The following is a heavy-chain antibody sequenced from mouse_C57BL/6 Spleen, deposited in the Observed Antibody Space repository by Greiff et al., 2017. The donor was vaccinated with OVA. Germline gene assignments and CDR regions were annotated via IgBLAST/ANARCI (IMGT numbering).Heavy chain of an antibody. D-gene: IGHD1-1*01. Sequence: VQLQQPGAELVKPGASVKLSCQASGYTFTSYWMHWVKQRPGPGLEWIGMIHPNSGSTNYNEKFKSKATLTVDKSSSTAYMQLSSRTSEDSAVYYGARATTVVATRGYIDYWGQGTTRTVSS. V-gene: IGHV1-64*01. CDR1: GYTFTSYW. J-gene: IGHJ2*01. CDR3: ARATTVVATRGYIDY. CDR2: IHPNSGST.